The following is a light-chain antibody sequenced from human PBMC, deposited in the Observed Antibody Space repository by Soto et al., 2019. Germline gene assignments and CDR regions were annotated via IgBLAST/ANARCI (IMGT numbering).Light chain of an antibody. V-gene: IGLV1-51*01. Sequence: QSVLTQPPSLSAAPGQGVTISCSGSGSNVGYNSVSWYQQLPGTAPKLLIYDNYKRPSGIPARFSGSKSGTSASLGITGLQTGDEADYYCGAWDDRLTAYVFGSGTKVTVL. CDR2: DNY. J-gene: IGLJ1*01. CDR1: GSNVGYNS. CDR3: GAWDDRLTAYV.